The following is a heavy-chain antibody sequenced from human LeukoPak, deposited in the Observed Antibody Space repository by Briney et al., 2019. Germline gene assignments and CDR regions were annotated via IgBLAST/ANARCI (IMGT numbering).Heavy chain of an antibody. CDR1: GGSISSSNW. CDR2: IYHSGIT. V-gene: IGHV4-4*02. D-gene: IGHD3-9*01. J-gene: IGHJ4*02. CDR3: ARTSGYDILTGYQDY. Sequence: PSETLSLTCAVSGGSISSSNWWSWVRQPPGKGLEWIGEIYHSGITNYNPSLKSRVTISVDKSKNQLSLNLSSVTAADTAVYYCARTSGYDILTGYQDYWGQGTLVTVSS.